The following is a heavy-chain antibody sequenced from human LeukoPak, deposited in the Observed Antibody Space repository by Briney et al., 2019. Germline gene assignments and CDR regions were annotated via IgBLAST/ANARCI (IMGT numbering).Heavy chain of an antibody. V-gene: IGHV5-51*04. Sequence: GESLNISCKGSGYSFTTYWTSWVRQMPGTSLEWMGSIYPGDSDTLYSPSFQGQVTISADKHISTGYLYWSSLKVSDTAMYYCARLDYTHSYYFDFWGQGTVVTVSS. D-gene: IGHD4-11*01. CDR2: IYPGDSDT. J-gene: IGHJ4*02. CDR3: ARLDYTHSYYFDF. CDR1: GYSFTTYW.